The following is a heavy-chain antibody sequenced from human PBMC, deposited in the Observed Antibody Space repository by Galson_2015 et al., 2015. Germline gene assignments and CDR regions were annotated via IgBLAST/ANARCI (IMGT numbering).Heavy chain of an antibody. J-gene: IGHJ2*01. CDR3: ARDLRVDSWYFDL. CDR1: GGSISSYY. Sequence: LSLTCTVSGGSISSYYWSWIRQPPGKGLEWIGYIYYSGSTNYNPSLKSRVTISVDTSKNQLSLKLTSVTAADTAVYYCARDLRVDSWYFDLWGRGTLVTVSS. CDR2: IYYSGST. V-gene: IGHV4-59*01.